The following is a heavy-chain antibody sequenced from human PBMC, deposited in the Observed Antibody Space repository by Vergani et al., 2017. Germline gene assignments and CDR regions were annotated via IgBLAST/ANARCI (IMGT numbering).Heavy chain of an antibody. CDR2: INHSGIT. V-gene: IGHV4-34*01. Sequence: QVHLQQWGAGLLKPSETLSLTCAVYGRSFSGYYWSWIRQPPGKGLEWIGEINHSGITNYNPSLKSRVTISVDTSKNQFSLKLSSVTAADTAVYYCASQPHRIAARAPYYYYMDFWGKGTTVTVSS. CDR1: GRSFSGYY. J-gene: IGHJ6*03. CDR3: ASQPHRIAARAPYYYYMDF. D-gene: IGHD6-6*01.